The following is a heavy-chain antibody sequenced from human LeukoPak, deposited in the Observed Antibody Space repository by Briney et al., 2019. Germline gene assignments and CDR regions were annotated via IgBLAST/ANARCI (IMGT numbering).Heavy chain of an antibody. CDR1: GFIFSDYY. J-gene: IGHJ6*03. D-gene: IGHD2-15*01. CDR2: ISSSGSTI. V-gene: IGHV3-11*04. CDR3: ARDRTKLGYCSGGSCRYYYYYYMDV. Sequence: PGGSLRLSCAASGFIFSDYYMSWIRQAPGKGLEWVSYISSSGSTIYYADSVKGRFTISRDNAKNSLYLQMNSLRAEDTAVYYCARDRTKLGYCSGGSCRYYYYYYMDVWGKGTTVTVSS.